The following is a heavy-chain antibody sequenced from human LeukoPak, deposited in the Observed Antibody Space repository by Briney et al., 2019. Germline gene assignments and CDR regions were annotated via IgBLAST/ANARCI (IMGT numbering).Heavy chain of an antibody. CDR1: GGSFSGYY. Sequence: SETLSLTCAVSGGSFSGYYWSWIRQPPGKGLEWIGEINDSGSTNYNPSLKSRVTISVVTSKNQFSLKLSSVPAADTAVYYCARGRYWGYYYYMDVWGKGTTVTVSS. V-gene: IGHV4-34*01. CDR3: ARGRYWGYYYYMDV. CDR2: INDSGST. J-gene: IGHJ6*03. D-gene: IGHD2-8*02.